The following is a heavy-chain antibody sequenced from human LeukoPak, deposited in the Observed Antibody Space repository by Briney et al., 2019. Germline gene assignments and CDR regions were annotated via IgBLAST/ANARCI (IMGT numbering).Heavy chain of an antibody. J-gene: IGHJ3*02. V-gene: IGHV1-2*04. CDR3: ASPRIRNVFDI. CDR2: INPNSGGT. CDR1: GYTFTGYY. Sequence: GASVKVSRKASGYTFTGYYMHWVRQAPGQGLEWMGWINPNSGGTNYAQKFQGWVTMTRDTSISTAYMELSRLISDDTAVYYCASPRIRNVFDIWGQGTMVTVSS. D-gene: IGHD1-1*01.